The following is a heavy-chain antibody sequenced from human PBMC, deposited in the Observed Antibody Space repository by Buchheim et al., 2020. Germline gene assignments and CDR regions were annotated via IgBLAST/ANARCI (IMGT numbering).Heavy chain of an antibody. V-gene: IGHV3-11*06. CDR1: GFTFSDYY. CDR2: ISSSSSYT. Sequence: QVQLVESGGGLVKPGGSLGLSCAASGFTFSDYYMSWIRQAPGKGLEWVSYISSSSSYTNYADSVKGRFTISRDNAKNSLYLQMNSLRAEDTAVYYCARDTVTTSPYYYYGIDVWGQGTT. J-gene: IGHJ6*02. CDR3: ARDTVTTSPYYYYGIDV. D-gene: IGHD4-17*01.